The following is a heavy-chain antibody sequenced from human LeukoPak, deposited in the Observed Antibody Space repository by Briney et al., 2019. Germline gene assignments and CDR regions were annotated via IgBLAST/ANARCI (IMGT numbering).Heavy chain of an antibody. CDR3: ARKERHGDYD. J-gene: IGHJ4*02. CDR1: SGSISSYF. V-gene: IGHV4-59*08. CDR2: VHYSGTT. Sequence: SETLSLTCIVSSGSISSYFWSWIRQPPGKGLEWIGYVHYSGTTNYNPSLRGRVTMSVDTSKNQFSLKLSSVTAADTAVYYCARKERHGDYDWGQGTLVTVSS. D-gene: IGHD4-17*01.